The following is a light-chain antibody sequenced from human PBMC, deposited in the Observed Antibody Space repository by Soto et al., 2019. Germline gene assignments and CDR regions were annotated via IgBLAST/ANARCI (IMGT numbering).Light chain of an antibody. J-gene: IGLJ1*01. CDR3: QAWDSSYYV. V-gene: IGLV3-1*01. Sequence: SYELTQPPSLSVSPGQTASIPCSAAELDRKHVSWYQQKAGQSPVMVIYQDTKRPSGIPERFSGSNSGNTATLTITGTQAADEADYYCQAWDSSYYVFGTGTKLTVL. CDR1: ELDRKH. CDR2: QDT.